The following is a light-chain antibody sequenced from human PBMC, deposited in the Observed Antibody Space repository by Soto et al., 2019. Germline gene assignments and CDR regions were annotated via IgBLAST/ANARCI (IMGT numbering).Light chain of an antibody. J-gene: IGKJ5*01. V-gene: IGKV3-20*01. Sequence: ELVLTQSPGTLSLSPGESAALSCRASQPVSSNLLAWYQHKPGLAARLLIYGVSSRASGIPDRFFGSGSGTDFTLTLNRLEPEDFAVYYCQQYANSPITFGQGTRLE. CDR1: QPVSSNL. CDR2: GVS. CDR3: QQYANSPIT.